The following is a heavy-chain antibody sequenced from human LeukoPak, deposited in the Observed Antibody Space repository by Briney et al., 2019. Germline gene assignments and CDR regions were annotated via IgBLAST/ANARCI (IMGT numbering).Heavy chain of an antibody. D-gene: IGHD3-10*01. CDR2: IYNSAST. V-gene: IGHV4-38-2*01. Sequence: PSETLSLTCVVSGYSITNGDYWGWIRQSPGKGLEWIASIYNSASTHYNPSLRSRVTILVDTSKNEFSLKMRSVTAADTAVYYCAKNSTSGFFDYWGQGTLATVYS. CDR3: AKNSTSGFFDY. CDR1: GYSITNGDY. J-gene: IGHJ4*02.